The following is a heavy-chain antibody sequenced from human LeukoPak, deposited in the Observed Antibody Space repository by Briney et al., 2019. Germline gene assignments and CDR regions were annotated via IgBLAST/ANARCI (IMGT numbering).Heavy chain of an antibody. D-gene: IGHD6-19*01. V-gene: IGHV3-48*03. CDR2: ISSNGIIM. J-gene: IGHJ4*02. Sequence: PGGSLRLSCAASGFTFSSYEMIWVRQAPGKGLEWVSYISSNGIIMYYADSVRGRFTISRDNAKNSLYLQMNSLRAEDTAVYYCARDGQQWPIYYWGQGTLVTVSS. CDR3: ARDGQQWPIYY. CDR1: GFTFSSYE.